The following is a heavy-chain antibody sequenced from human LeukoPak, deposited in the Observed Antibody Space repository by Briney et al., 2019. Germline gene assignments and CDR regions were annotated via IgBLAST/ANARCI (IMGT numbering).Heavy chain of an antibody. V-gene: IGHV4-59*08. CDR3: ARHESSVVPSSFDY. Sequence: SETLSLTCTVSGGSISSYYWSWIRQPPGKGLEWIGYIYYSGSTNYNPSLKSRVTISVDTSKNQFSLKLSPVTAADTAVYYCARHESSVVPSSFDYWGQGTLVTVSS. D-gene: IGHD2-2*01. CDR2: IYYSGST. CDR1: GGSISSYY. J-gene: IGHJ4*02.